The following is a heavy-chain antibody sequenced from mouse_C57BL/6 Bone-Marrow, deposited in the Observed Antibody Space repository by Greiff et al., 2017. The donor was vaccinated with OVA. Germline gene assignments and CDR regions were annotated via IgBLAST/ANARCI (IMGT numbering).Heavy chain of an antibody. CDR1: GYTFTSYW. J-gene: IGHJ4*01. V-gene: IGHV1-64*01. CDR2: IHPNSGST. CDR3: SLDYYGSRGMDY. D-gene: IGHD1-1*01. Sequence: VQLQQPGAELVKPGASVKLSCKASGYTFTSYWMHWVKQRPGQGLEWIGMIHPNSGSTNYNEKFKSKATLTVDKSSSTAYRQLRSLTSEDSAVYDCSLDYYGSRGMDYWGQGTSVTVSS.